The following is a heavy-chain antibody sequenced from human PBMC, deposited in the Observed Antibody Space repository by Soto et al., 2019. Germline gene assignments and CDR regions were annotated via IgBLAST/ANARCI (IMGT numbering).Heavy chain of an antibody. D-gene: IGHD3-16*02. Sequence: SETLSLTCNVPGGAITSDFWSWIRQPPGKGLEWIGYVYYSGAADYNPSLKPRVTISIATSKPQFPLRLASATAADTGVYYGARDHGSYPITWGEGILGTVAS. V-gene: IGHV4-59*12. CDR2: VYYSGAA. CDR3: ARDHGSYPIT. CDR1: GGAITSDF. J-gene: IGHJ1*01.